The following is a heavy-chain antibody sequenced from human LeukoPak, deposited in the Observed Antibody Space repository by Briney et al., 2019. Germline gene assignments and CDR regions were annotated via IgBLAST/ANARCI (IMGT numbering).Heavy chain of an antibody. CDR3: ARQADILTGYSRSSIFDY. V-gene: IGHV4-59*08. D-gene: IGHD3-9*01. CDR2: IYYSGST. Sequence: PSETLSLTCTVSGGSISSYYWSWIRQPPGKGLEWIGYIYYSGSTNYNPSPKSRVTISVDTSKNQFSLKLSSVTAADTAVYYCARQADILTGYSRSSIFDYWGQGTLVTVSS. CDR1: GGSISSYY. J-gene: IGHJ4*02.